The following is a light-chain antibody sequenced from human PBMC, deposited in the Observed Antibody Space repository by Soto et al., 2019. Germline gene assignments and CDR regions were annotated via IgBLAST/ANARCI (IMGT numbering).Light chain of an antibody. Sequence: QAVVTQEPSFSVSPGGTVTLTCGLSSDSVSASHFPSWYQQTPGQAPRTLIYNTNTRSSGVPDRFSGSKSGDTASLTVSGLQAEDEADYYCYSYAGSHNVFGTGTKLTVL. CDR2: NTN. CDR3: YSYAGSHNV. V-gene: IGLV8-61*01. CDR1: SDSVSASHF. J-gene: IGLJ1*01.